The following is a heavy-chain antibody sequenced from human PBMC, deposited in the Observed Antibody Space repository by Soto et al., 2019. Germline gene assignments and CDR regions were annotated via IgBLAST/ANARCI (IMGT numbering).Heavy chain of an antibody. V-gene: IGHV3-33*01. CDR3: ATTGPY. Sequence: GGSLRLSYAASGFTFSSYGMHWVRQAPGNGLEWVAVIWFDGSNRFYADSVKGRFTISRDNSKNTVSLQMNSLRDEDSAAYYCATTGPYWGQGTLVTVSS. CDR1: GFTFSSYG. J-gene: IGHJ4*02. CDR2: IWFDGSNR.